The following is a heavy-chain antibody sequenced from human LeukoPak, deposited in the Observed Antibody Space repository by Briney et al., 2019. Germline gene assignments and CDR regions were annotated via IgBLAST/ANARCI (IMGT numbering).Heavy chain of an antibody. CDR2: ISAYNGNT. Sequence: ASVKVSCKASGYTFTSYGIGWVRQAPGQGLEWMGWISAYNGNTNYAQKLQGRVTMTTDTSTSTAYMELRSLRSDDTAVYYCARAEGGIAAAGTAPPFGYWGQGTLVTVSS. J-gene: IGHJ4*02. CDR3: ARAEGGIAAAGTAPPFGY. CDR1: GYTFTSYG. D-gene: IGHD6-13*01. V-gene: IGHV1-18*01.